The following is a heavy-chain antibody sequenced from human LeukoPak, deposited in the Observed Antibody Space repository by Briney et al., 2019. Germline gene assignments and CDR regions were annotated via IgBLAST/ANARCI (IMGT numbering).Heavy chain of an antibody. CDR1: GFTFSSYA. V-gene: IGHV3-23*01. Sequence: GGSLRLSCAASGFTFSSYAMSWVRQAPGKGLEWVSAISGSGGSTYYADSVKGRFTISRDNSKNTLYLQMNSLRAEDTAAYYCAKSLHIGYCSSTSCRTPFDYWGQGTLVTVPS. CDR2: ISGSGGST. CDR3: AKSLHIGYCSSTSCRTPFDY. J-gene: IGHJ4*02. D-gene: IGHD2-2*01.